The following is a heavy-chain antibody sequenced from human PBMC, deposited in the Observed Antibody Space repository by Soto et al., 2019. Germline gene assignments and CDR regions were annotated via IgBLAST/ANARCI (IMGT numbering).Heavy chain of an antibody. V-gene: IGHV4-39*01. CDR3: ARQGDYGAYFDY. CDR2: IYYSGST. Sequence: SETLSLTCTVSGGSISSSSYYWGWIRQPPGKGLEWIGSIYYSGSTYYNPSLKSRVTISVDTSKNQFSLKLSSVAAADTAVYYCARQGDYGAYFDYWGQGTLVTVS. CDR1: GGSISSSSYY. J-gene: IGHJ4*02. D-gene: IGHD4-17*01.